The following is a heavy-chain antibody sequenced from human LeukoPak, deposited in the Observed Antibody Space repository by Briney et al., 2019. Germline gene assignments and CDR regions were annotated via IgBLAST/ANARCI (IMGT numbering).Heavy chain of an antibody. V-gene: IGHV5-51*01. J-gene: IGHJ4*02. Sequence: GESLKISCKGSGYSFTSYWIGWVRQMAGKGLEWMGIIYPGDSYTRYSPSFRGQVTISADKSNSPAYLQWSRLKASDTAMYYCARPIPAATSFDYWGQGPLVTVSS. CDR2: IYPGDSYT. CDR3: ARPIPAATSFDY. CDR1: GYSFTSYW. D-gene: IGHD2-2*01.